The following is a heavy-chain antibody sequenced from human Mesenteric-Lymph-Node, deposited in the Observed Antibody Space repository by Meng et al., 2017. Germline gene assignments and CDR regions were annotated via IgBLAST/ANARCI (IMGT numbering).Heavy chain of an antibody. J-gene: IGHJ4*02. CDR1: GFTFSSYG. V-gene: IGHV3-7*01. D-gene: IGHD2/OR15-2a*01. CDR2: IKDDGSET. Sequence: GESLKISCAASGFTFSSYGMHWIRQTPGKGLEWVANIKDDGSETYYVDSVKGRFTISRDNAKNSLYLQMNSLGAEDTAIYYCTRDYFRTRDYWGQGTLVTVSS. CDR3: TRDYFRTRDY.